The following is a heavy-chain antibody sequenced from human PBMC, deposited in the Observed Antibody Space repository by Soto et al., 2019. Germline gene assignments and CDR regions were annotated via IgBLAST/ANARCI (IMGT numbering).Heavy chain of an antibody. J-gene: IGHJ4*02. CDR3: VSFRGDGYYNF. Sequence: QVQLVESGGGLVKPGGSLRLSCAASGFTLSDYYMTWIRQAPGKGLEWVSDISISGTTIHYADSVRGRFTIRRDNAKKALWLQMYTLRAEETAVYYCVSFRGDGYYNFWGQGTLVTVS. V-gene: IGHV3-11*01. CDR1: GFTLSDYY. CDR2: ISISGTTI. D-gene: IGHD3-9*01.